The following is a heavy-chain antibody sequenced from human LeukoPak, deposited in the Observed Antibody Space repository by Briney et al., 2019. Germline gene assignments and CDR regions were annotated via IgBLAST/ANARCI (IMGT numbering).Heavy chain of an antibody. J-gene: IGHJ4*02. D-gene: IGHD3-22*01. CDR1: GFTFRSYG. CDR2: IWYDGTNT. Sequence: GRSLRLSCAASGFTFRSYGMHWVRQSPGKGLEWVAAIWYDGTNTFYADSVKGRFTVSRDNSENTLYLQMNTLRPEDTAVYFCTRDAEDYFDSSTSFDYWGQGTLVTVSS. CDR3: TRDAEDYFDSSTSFDY. V-gene: IGHV3-33*08.